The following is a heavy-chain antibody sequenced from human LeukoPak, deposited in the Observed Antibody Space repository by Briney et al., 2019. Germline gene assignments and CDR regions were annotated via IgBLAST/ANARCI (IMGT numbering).Heavy chain of an antibody. Sequence: PSETLSLTCTVPGGSISSSSYYWGWIRQPPGKGLEWIGSIYYSGSTYYNPSLKSRVTISVDTSKNQFSLKLSSVTAADTAVYYCARAYDSSGYYYVDTWFDPWGQGTLVTVSS. J-gene: IGHJ5*02. CDR1: GGSISSSSYY. CDR3: ARAYDSSGYYYVDTWFDP. D-gene: IGHD3-22*01. CDR2: IYYSGST. V-gene: IGHV4-39*07.